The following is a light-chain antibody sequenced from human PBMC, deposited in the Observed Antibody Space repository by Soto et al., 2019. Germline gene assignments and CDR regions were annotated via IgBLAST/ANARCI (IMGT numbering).Light chain of an antibody. Sequence: DIQMTQSPSSLSASVGDRVTITCQASQDISNYLNWYLQKPGKAPKLLIFDASNVETGVPSRFSGSGSGTDFTFTIHSLQPEDAATYYCQQYEDLPLTFGGGTKVGFK. V-gene: IGKV1-33*01. CDR2: DAS. J-gene: IGKJ4*01. CDR3: QQYEDLPLT. CDR1: QDISNY.